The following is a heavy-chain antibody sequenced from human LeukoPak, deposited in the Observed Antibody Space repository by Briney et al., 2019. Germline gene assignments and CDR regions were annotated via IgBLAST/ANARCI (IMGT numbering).Heavy chain of an antibody. V-gene: IGHV3-23*01. CDR2: ISGSGGST. CDR1: GFTFSSYA. D-gene: IGHD3-9*01. CDR3: ARVPRYFDWSYYNDY. Sequence: GGSLRLSCAASGFTFSSYAMSWVRQAPGKGLEWVSAISGSGGSTYYADSVKGRFTISRDNAKNSLYLQMNSLRAEDTAVYYCARVPRYFDWSYYNDYWGQGTLVTVSS. J-gene: IGHJ4*02.